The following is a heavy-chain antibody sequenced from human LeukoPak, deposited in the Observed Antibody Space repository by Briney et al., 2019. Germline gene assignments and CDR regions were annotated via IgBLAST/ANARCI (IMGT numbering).Heavy chain of an antibody. CDR3: ARHKRTYSSSSYFDY. V-gene: IGHV4-30-2*01. CDR1: GGSINSRDYY. D-gene: IGHD6-13*01. CDR2: IYESGNT. Sequence: SETLSLTCVVSGGSINSRDYYWSWIRQPAGKGLEWIGHIYESGNTYFNPSLKSRVTISLDRSRNQFSLKLSSVTAADTAVYYCARHKRTYSSSSYFDYWGQGTLVTVSS. J-gene: IGHJ4*02.